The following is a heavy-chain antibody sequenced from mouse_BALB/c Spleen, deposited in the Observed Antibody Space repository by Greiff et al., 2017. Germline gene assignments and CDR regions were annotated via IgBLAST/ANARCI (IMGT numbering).Heavy chain of an antibody. Sequence: VQLQQSGAELVRPGSSVKISCKASGYAFSSYWMNWVKQRPGQGLEWIGQIYPGDGDNNYNGKFKGKATLTADKSSSTDYMQLSSLTSEDSAVYFCARWADGYYPWFAYWGQGTLVTVSA. D-gene: IGHD2-3*01. CDR2: IYPGDGDN. V-gene: IGHV1-80*01. CDR1: GYAFSSYW. J-gene: IGHJ3*01. CDR3: ARWADGYYPWFAY.